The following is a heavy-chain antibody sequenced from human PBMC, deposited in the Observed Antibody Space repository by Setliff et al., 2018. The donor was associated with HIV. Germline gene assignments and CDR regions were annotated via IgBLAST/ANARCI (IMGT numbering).Heavy chain of an antibody. CDR2: IYPGDSDT. V-gene: IGHV5-51*01. J-gene: IGHJ4*02. CDR3: ARHVPEGSSWYTDY. CDR1: GSIFTSYW. Sequence: GESLKISCEISGSIFTSYWINWVRQMPGKGLEWMGIIYPGDSDTRYSPSFQGQVTISADKSISTAHLQWSSLKASDTAMYYCARHVPEGSSWYTDYWGQGTLVTV. D-gene: IGHD6-13*01.